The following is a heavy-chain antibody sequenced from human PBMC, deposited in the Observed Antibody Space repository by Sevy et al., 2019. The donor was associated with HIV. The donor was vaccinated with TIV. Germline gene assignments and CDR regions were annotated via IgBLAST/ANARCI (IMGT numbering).Heavy chain of an antibody. CDR2: IYHKGTI. J-gene: IGHJ4*02. D-gene: IGHD3-3*01. Sequence: SETLSLTCDVSGGSISSSNWWSWVRQSPGKGLEWIGEIYHKGTINYNPSLKSRVTISVDKSQNQFSLKLNSVTAADTAVYYCAAATGTDILGYDFYSWGQGTLVTVSS. CDR3: AAATGTDILGYDFYS. V-gene: IGHV4-4*02. CDR1: GGSISSSNW.